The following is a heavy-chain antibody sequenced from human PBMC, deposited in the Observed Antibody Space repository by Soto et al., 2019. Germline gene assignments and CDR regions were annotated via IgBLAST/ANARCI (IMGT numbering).Heavy chain of an antibody. Sequence: GASVKVSCKASGYTFTSYGISWVRPAPGKGLEWMGWISAYNGNTNYAQKPQGRVTMTTNTYTSKAYMELRSLRSDDTAVYYCARDHYDFWSGYYTTGYWGQGTLVPVSS. J-gene: IGHJ4*02. V-gene: IGHV1-18*01. CDR3: ARDHYDFWSGYYTTGY. CDR2: ISAYNGNT. CDR1: GYTFTSYG. D-gene: IGHD3-3*01.